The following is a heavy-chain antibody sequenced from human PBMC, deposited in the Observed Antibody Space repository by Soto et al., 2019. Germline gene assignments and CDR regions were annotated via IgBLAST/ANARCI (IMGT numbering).Heavy chain of an antibody. J-gene: IGHJ4*02. CDR2: ISGSGGST. V-gene: IGHV3-23*01. Sequence: GSLRLSCAASGFTFSSFAMSWVRQAPGKGLEWVSAISGSGGSTYYADSVKGRFTISRDNSKNTLYLQMNSLRAEDTAVYYCAKEAPYYDFWSGYSRFDYWGQGTLVTVSS. D-gene: IGHD3-3*01. CDR1: GFTFSSFA. CDR3: AKEAPYYDFWSGYSRFDY.